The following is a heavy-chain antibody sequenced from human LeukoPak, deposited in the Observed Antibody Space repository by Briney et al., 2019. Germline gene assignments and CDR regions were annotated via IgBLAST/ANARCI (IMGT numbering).Heavy chain of an antibody. V-gene: IGHV5-51*01. CDR2: IYPGDSGT. J-gene: IGHJ3*02. CDR3: ARSIVGALNAFDI. CDR1: GYSFTNYW. Sequence: GESLKISCEGSGYSFTNYWIGWVRQMPGKGLEWMGIIYPGDSGTSYSPSFQGQVTISADKSFRTAYLQWSSLKASDTAMYYCARSIVGALNAFDIWGQGTMVTVSS. D-gene: IGHD1-26*01.